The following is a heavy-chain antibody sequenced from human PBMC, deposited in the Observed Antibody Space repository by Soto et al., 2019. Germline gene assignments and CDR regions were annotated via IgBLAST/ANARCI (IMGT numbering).Heavy chain of an antibody. CDR1: GGTFSSYA. CDR3: ARSRGPTYYYDSSGYDFDY. D-gene: IGHD3-22*01. J-gene: IGHJ4*02. Sequence: ASVKVSCKASGGTFSSYAVCWVRQAPGQGLEWMGGIIPIFGTTNYAQKFQDRVTITADKSTSTAYMELSSLRSEDTAVYYCARSRGPTYYYDSSGYDFDYWGQGTLVTVSS. CDR2: IIPIFGTT. V-gene: IGHV1-69*06.